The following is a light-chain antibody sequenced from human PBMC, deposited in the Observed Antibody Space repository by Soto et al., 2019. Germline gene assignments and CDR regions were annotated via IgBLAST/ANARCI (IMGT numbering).Light chain of an antibody. CDR3: QLWQSGSGVL. J-gene: IGLJ3*02. Sequence: SYELTQPPSVSAAPGQTARITCGGNNIGVKSVHWYQQKPGQAPVVVVYDDSDRPSGIPERFSGSKSGSTATLTISGVEAGDEADYYCQLWQSGSGVLFGGGTKVTVL. CDR1: NIGVKS. V-gene: IGLV3-21*02. CDR2: DDS.